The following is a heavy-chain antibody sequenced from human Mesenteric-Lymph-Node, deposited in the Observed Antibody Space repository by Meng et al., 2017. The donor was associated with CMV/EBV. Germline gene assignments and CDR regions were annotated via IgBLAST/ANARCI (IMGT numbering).Heavy chain of an antibody. J-gene: IGHJ6*02. Sequence: GESLKISCAASGFTFSSYWMSWVRQAPGKGLEWVALISNDGINKYFADSVKGRFIISRENSKNTLYLQMSSLRADDTAVYYCAREGGKDYYYGMDVWGQGTTVTVSS. CDR3: AREGGKDYYYGMDV. V-gene: IGHV3-30*03. CDR2: ISNDGINK. CDR1: GFTFSSYW. D-gene: IGHD1-14*01.